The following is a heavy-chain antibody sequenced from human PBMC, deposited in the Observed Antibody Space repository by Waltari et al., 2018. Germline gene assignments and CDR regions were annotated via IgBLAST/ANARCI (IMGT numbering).Heavy chain of an antibody. CDR1: GGSISSYY. J-gene: IGHJ4*02. CDR3: AREDTTTGLAY. CDR2: IYYSGST. V-gene: IGHV4-59*01. D-gene: IGHD5-18*01. Sequence: QVQLQESGPGLVKPSETLSLTCTVSGGSISSYYWSWIRQPPGKGLEWIGYIYYSGSTNYNPSRKSRVTISVDTSKNQFSLKLSSVTAADTAVYYCAREDTTTGLAYWGQGTLVTVSS.